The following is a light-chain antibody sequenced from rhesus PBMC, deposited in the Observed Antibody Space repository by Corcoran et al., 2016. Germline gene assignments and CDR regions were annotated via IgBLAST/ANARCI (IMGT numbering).Light chain of an antibody. J-gene: IGLJ6*01. CDR3: LLYFRGADV. CDR2: NTY. V-gene: IGLV7-71*01. Sequence: QAAVTQEPSLTVSAGGTVTLTCASNSGAVSRGHYPNWFQVKPGQAPRGLIDNTYSPYSWTPDRFSGSLYGDQAALTVSDAQPEADAEYYCLLYFRGADVFGSGTKLTVL. CDR1: SGAVSRGHY.